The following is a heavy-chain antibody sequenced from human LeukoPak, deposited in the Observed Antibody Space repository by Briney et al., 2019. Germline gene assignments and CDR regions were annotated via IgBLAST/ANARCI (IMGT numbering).Heavy chain of an antibody. Sequence: SVKVSCKASEGTFSSYAISWVRQAPGQGLERMGGIIPIFGTANYAQKFQGRVTITADKSTSTAYMELSSLRAEDTAVYYCARTGSSMPGGWFDPWGQGTLVTVSS. V-gene: IGHV1-69*06. CDR3: ARTGSSMPGGWFDP. J-gene: IGHJ5*02. D-gene: IGHD2-2*01. CDR2: IIPIFGTA. CDR1: EGTFSSYA.